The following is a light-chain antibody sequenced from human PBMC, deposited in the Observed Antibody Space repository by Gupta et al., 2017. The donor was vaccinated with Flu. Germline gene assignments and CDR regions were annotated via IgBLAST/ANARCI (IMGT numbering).Light chain of an antibody. CDR2: AAS. Sequence: DIQMTQSPSSLSASVGDRVTITCRASQSISSYLNWYQQKPGRAPELLIYAASSLQTGVPTRFSGSGSGTDFTLTISSLQPEDFATYYCQQSYSYPRTFGQGTKLEIK. CDR1: QSISSY. CDR3: QQSYSYPRT. V-gene: IGKV1-39*01. J-gene: IGKJ2*01.